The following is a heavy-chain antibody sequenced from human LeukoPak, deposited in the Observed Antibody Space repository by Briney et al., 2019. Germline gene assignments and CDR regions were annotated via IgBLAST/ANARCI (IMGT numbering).Heavy chain of an antibody. CDR3: ARGLLEWLRLETYYFDY. V-gene: IGHV3-7*01. D-gene: IGHD5-12*01. J-gene: IGHJ4*02. CDR1: GFTFSSYG. Sequence: PGGSLRLSCAASGFTFSSYGMHWVRQAPGKGLEWVAHIQTDGSHTYYVDSVKGRFSISRDNANNSLYLQMNSLRVDDTAIYYCARGLLEWLRLETYYFDYWGQGTLVTVSS. CDR2: IQTDGSHT.